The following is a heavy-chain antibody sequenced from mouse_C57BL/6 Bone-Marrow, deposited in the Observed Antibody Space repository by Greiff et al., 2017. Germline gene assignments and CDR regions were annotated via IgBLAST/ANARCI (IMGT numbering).Heavy chain of an antibody. J-gene: IGHJ4*01. CDR1: GFTFSDYY. CDR3: ARRGYYYAMDY. CDR2: INYDGSST. Sequence: EVKLVESEGGLVQPGSSMKLSCTASGFTFSDYYMAWVRQVPEKGLEWVANINYDGSSTYYLDSLKSRFIISRDNAKNILYLQMNSLKSEDTATYYCARRGYYYAMDYWGQGTSVTVSS. D-gene: IGHD3-1*01. V-gene: IGHV5-16*01.